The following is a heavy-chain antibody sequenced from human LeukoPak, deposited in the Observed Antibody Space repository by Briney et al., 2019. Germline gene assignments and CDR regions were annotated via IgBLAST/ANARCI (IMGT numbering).Heavy chain of an antibody. CDR2: ISSSSSAT. V-gene: IGHV3-48*04. CDR1: GFSFSTYN. J-gene: IGHJ4*02. D-gene: IGHD6-19*01. Sequence: GGSLRLSCAASGFSFSTYNMNWVRQAPGKGLEWVSYISSSSSATNYADSVKGRFTVSRDNAKKSLYLQMNSLRAEDTAVYYCTSLGSISVASLDWGQGTLVIVSS. CDR3: TSLGSISVASLD.